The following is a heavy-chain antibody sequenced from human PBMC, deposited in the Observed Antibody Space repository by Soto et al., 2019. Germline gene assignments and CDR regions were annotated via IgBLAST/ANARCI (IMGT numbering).Heavy chain of an antibody. D-gene: IGHD2-15*01. J-gene: IGHJ6*02. CDR1: GFTFSSYA. CDR2: ISYDGSNK. CDR3: ARDSSGGSYYYYGMDV. Sequence: GGSLRLSCAASGFTFSSYAMHWVRQAPGKGLEWVAVISYDGSNKYYADSVKGRFTISRDNSKNTLYLQMNSLRAEDTAVYYCARDSSGGSYYYYGMDVWGQGTTVTVSS. V-gene: IGHV3-30*04.